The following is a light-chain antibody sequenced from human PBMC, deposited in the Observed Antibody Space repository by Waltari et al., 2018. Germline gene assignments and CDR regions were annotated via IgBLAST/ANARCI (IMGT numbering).Light chain of an antibody. J-gene: IGKJ1*01. V-gene: IGKV3-15*01. CDR3: QQYNNWPPEGT. CDR2: GAS. CDR1: QSVSSN. Sequence: EIVMTQSPATLSVSPGERATLSCRASQSVSSNLAWYQQKPGQAPRLLIYGASTRATGIPARFSGSGSGKEFTLTISSMQSEDFAVYYCQQYNNWPPEGTFGQGTKVEIK.